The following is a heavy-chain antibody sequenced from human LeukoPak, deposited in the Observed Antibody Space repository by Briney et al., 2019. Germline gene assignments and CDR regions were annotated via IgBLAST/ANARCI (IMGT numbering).Heavy chain of an antibody. D-gene: IGHD3-10*01. V-gene: IGHV3-9*01. CDR2: ISWNSGSR. Sequence: GGSLRLSCAASGFTFDDYAMHWVRQAPGKGLEWVSGISWNSGSRGYADSVKGRFTISRDNAKNSLYLQMNSLRAEDTALYYCAKDSGGPWGSGSLFDYWGQGTLVTVSS. CDR1: GFTFDDYA. J-gene: IGHJ4*02. CDR3: AKDSGGPWGSGSLFDY.